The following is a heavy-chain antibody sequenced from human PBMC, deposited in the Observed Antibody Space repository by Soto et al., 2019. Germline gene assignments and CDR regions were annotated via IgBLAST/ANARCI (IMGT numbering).Heavy chain of an antibody. D-gene: IGHD3-3*01. J-gene: IGHJ3*02. CDR2: INAGNGNT. CDR1: GYTFTSYA. Sequence: GASVKVSCKASGYTFTSYAMHWVRQAPGQRLEWMGWINAGNGNTKYSQKFQGRVTITRDTSASTAYMELSSLRSEDTAVYYCARDLGLVIILGAFDIRGQGTTVTVSS. V-gene: IGHV1-3*01. CDR3: ARDLGLVIILGAFDI.